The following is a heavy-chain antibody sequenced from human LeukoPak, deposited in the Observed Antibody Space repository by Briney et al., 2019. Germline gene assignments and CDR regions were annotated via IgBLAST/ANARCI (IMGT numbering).Heavy chain of an antibody. J-gene: IGHJ3*02. D-gene: IGHD3-22*01. CDR3: ARALGGRWFLGAFDI. CDR2: IIPIFGTA. V-gene: IGHV1-69*05. Sequence: ASVKVSCKASGGTFSSYAISWVRQAPGQGLEWMGGIIPIFGTANYAQKFQGRVTITTDESTSTAYMELSSLRSEDTAVYYCARALGGRWFLGAFDIWGQGTMVTVSS. CDR1: GGTFSSYA.